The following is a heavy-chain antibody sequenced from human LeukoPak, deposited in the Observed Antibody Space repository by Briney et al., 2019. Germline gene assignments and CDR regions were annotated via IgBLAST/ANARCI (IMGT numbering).Heavy chain of an antibody. Sequence: SETLSLTCTVSGGSISSYYWSWIRQPAGKGLEWIGRIYTSGSTNYNPSLKSRVTMSVDTSKNQFSPKLSSVTAADTAVYYCARAKYSGSYRGHWYFDLWGRGTLVTVSS. CDR3: ARAKYSGSYRGHWYFDL. CDR1: GGSISSYY. D-gene: IGHD1-26*01. V-gene: IGHV4-4*07. CDR2: IYTSGST. J-gene: IGHJ2*01.